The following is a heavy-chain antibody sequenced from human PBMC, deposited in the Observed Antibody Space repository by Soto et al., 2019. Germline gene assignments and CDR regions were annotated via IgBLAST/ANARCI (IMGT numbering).Heavy chain of an antibody. CDR1: GFTFSSYW. D-gene: IGHD2-2*01. CDR2: IKQDGSEK. CDR3: ARGYCSSTSCYAGVFDY. Sequence: GGSLRLSCAASGFTFSSYWMSWVRQAPGKGLEWVANIKQDGSEKYYVDSVKGRFTISSDNAKNSLYLQMNSLRAEDTAVYYCARGYCSSTSCYAGVFDYWGQGTLVTVSS. J-gene: IGHJ4*02. V-gene: IGHV3-7*01.